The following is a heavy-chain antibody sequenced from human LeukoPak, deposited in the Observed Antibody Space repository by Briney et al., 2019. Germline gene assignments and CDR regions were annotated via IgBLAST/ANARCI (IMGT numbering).Heavy chain of an antibody. Sequence: GGSLRLSCAASGFTSSTYAMTWVRQAPGKGLEWVSSITGSGERTYYADSVKGRFTISRDNSNNMVYLQMNSLRAEDTAVYYCAKDPRGVVVVPAAIGWFDPWGQGTLVTVSS. CDR3: AKDPRGVVVVPAAIGWFDP. J-gene: IGHJ5*02. CDR2: ITGSGERT. CDR1: GFTSSTYA. V-gene: IGHV3-23*01. D-gene: IGHD2-2*01.